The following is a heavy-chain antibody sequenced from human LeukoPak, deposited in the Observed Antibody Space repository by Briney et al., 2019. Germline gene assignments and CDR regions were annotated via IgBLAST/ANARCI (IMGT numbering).Heavy chain of an antibody. Sequence: GGSLRLSCAASGFTFSSYGMHWVCQAPGKGLEWVAFIRYDGSNKYYADSVKGRFTISRDNSKNTLYLQMNSLRAEDTAVYYCAKGPGKGYYFDYWGQGTLVTVSS. V-gene: IGHV3-30*02. CDR2: IRYDGSNK. CDR3: AKGPGKGYYFDY. J-gene: IGHJ4*02. CDR1: GFTFSSYG.